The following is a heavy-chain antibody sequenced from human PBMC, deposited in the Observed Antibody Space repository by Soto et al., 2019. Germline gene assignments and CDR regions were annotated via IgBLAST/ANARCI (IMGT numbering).Heavy chain of an antibody. CDR1: GESFSEYY. D-gene: IGHD3-3*01. Sequence: PAETLSLTCAVDGESFSEYYWSWIRKPPGKGQEWIGENNYSGSTYYNPSLKSRVTISVDTSKNQFSLKLSSVTAADTAVYYCASLGSTYYDFWSGYPDPVYYYYYMDVWGKGTTVTVSS. CDR2: NNYSGST. J-gene: IGHJ6*03. CDR3: ASLGSTYYDFWSGYPDPVYYYYYMDV. V-gene: IGHV4-34*09.